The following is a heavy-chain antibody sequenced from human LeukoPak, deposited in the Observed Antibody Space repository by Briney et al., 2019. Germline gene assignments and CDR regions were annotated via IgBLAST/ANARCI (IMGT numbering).Heavy chain of an antibody. CDR1: GYSFTSYW. D-gene: IGHD2-2*01. CDR2: IYPGDSDT. J-gene: IGHJ3*02. V-gene: IGHV5-51*01. Sequence: GESLKISCKGSGYSFTSYWIGWVRQMPGKGLEWMGIIYPGDSDTRYSPSFQGQVTISADKSISTAYLQWSSLKASDTAMYYCATSVCSSTSCYAFDIWGQGTMVTVSS. CDR3: ATSVCSSTSCYAFDI.